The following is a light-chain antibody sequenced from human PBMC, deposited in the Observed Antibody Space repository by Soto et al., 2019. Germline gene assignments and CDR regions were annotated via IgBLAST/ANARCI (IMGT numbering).Light chain of an antibody. J-gene: IGKJ2*01. Sequence: DVVMTQSPLSLSVILGQPASISCRSSQSLVHSDGNTYLHWLQQRPGQSPRRLIYRVSNRDSGVRDRCSGSGSGTDFTLKISRVEAEDVGVYYCMQGTHWPPYTFGQGTKLEIK. CDR1: QSLVHSDGNTY. CDR3: MQGTHWPPYT. CDR2: RVS. V-gene: IGKV2-30*02.